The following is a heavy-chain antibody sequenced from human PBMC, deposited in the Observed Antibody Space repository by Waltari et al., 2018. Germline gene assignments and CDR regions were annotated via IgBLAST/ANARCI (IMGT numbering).Heavy chain of an antibody. J-gene: IGHJ5*02. Sequence: EVRLVQSGGGLVQPGGSMSLSCVASDFKFEFPFGNYAMTWVRQAPGEGLDCVAAITGSGDKTYYADSVKGRFTISRDNSQDTLVLEMSNLRAEDTAVYYCVKDGYDFWSGYYNAWGQGTLVAVSS. D-gene: IGHD3-3*01. CDR2: ITGSGDKT. CDR3: VKDGYDFWSGYYNA. CDR1: DFKFEFPFGNYA. V-gene: IGHV3-23*04.